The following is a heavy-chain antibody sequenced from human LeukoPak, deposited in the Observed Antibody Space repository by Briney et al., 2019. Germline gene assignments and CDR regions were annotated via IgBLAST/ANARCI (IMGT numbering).Heavy chain of an antibody. CDR3: ARQGVVPAAISWAFDI. V-gene: IGHV5-51*01. CDR1: GYSFTSYW. CDR2: IYPGDSDT. Sequence: GESLKISCKGSGYSFTSYWIGWVRQMPGKGLEWMGIIYPGDSDTRYSPSFQGRVTISADKSISTAYLQWSSLKASDTAMYYCARQGVVPAAISWAFDIWGQGTMVTVSS. D-gene: IGHD2-2*02. J-gene: IGHJ3*02.